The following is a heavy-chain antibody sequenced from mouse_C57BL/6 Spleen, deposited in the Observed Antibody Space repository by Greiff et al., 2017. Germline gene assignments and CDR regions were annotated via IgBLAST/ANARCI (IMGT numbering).Heavy chain of an antibody. CDR2: IHPNSGST. D-gene: IGHD1-1*01. V-gene: IGHV1-64*01. CDR3: ARTDVAAYFGC. CDR1: GYTFTSYW. Sequence: VQLQQPGAELVKPGASVKLSCKASGYTFTSYWMHWVKQRPGQGLEWIGMIHPNSGSTNYNEKFKSKATLTEDKSSSTAYMQLSSLSSEDSAVYDGARTDVAAYFGCWGQGTTRTGSS. J-gene: IGHJ2*01.